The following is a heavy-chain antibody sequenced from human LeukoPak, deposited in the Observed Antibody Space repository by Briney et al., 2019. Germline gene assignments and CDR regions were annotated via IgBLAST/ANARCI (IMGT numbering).Heavy chain of an antibody. CDR2: ISSSGGST. V-gene: IGHV3-23*01. D-gene: IGHD4-17*01. CDR3: AKDPRVSYGDYIIR. CDR1: GGSFSGYY. J-gene: IGHJ4*02. Sequence: PSETLSLTCAVYGGSFSGYYWSWIRQPPGKGPEWISTISSSGGSTFYADSVKGRFTISRDNSKNTLYLQMNSLRVEDTAVYYCAKDPRVSYGDYIIRWGQGTLVIVSS.